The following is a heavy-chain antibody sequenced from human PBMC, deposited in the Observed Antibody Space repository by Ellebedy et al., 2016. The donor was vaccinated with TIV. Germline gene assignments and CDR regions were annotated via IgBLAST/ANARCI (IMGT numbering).Heavy chain of an antibody. CDR1: GSSISSGYF. D-gene: IGHD4-23*01. Sequence: MPGGSLRLSCSVSGSSISSGYFWGWIRQPPGRGLEWIGSIYHSGYTYYSPSLKSRVTMSVDTSKNQFSLRLSSVTAADTAVYYCARDGEGRWDYWGPGTLVTVSS. V-gene: IGHV4-38-2*02. J-gene: IGHJ4*02. CDR3: ARDGEGRWDY. CDR2: IYHSGYT.